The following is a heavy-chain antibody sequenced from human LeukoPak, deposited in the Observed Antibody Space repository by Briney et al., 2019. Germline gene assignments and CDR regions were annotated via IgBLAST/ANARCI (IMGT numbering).Heavy chain of an antibody. V-gene: IGHV3-53*01. CDR2: IFIGGST. J-gene: IGHJ4*02. Sequence: GGSLRLSCVASGFTFSNNYMMWVRQAPGKGLEWVSVIFIGGSTYYADSVKGRFTISRDDANSLLYLQMNKLTDEDTAVYYCARCMTSCYYEHWGQGTLVTVSS. CDR1: GFTFSNNY. D-gene: IGHD3-22*01. CDR3: ARCMTSCYYEH.